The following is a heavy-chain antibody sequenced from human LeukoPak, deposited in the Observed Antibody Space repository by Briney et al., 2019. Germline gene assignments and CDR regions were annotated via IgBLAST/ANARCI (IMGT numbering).Heavy chain of an antibody. Sequence: PGGSLRLSCAASGFTFSSYSMNWVRQAPGKGLEWVSYISSSSSTIYYADSVKGRFTISRDNAKNSLYLQMNSLRAEDTAVYYCARDAPSYSSSFYWFDPWGQGTLVTVSS. CDR2: ISSSSSTI. J-gene: IGHJ5*02. V-gene: IGHV3-48*01. CDR1: GFTFSSYS. D-gene: IGHD6-13*01. CDR3: ARDAPSYSSSFYWFDP.